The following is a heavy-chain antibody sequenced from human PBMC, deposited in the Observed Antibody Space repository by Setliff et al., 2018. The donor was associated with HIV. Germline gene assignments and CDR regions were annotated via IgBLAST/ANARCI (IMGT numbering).Heavy chain of an antibody. CDR3: ASSPAWRSDSGLHTFDY. D-gene: IGHD2-15*01. CDR2: VYHTGST. V-gene: IGHV4-38-2*02. J-gene: IGHJ4*02. CDR1: GYSISSRYY. Sequence: LSLTCTVSGYSISSRYYWGWIRQPPGKGLEWIGSVYHTGSTYYNQSLKSRVTMSADTSKNQFSLKLSSVTAADTAVYYCASSPAWRSDSGLHTFDYWGQGTLVTVSS.